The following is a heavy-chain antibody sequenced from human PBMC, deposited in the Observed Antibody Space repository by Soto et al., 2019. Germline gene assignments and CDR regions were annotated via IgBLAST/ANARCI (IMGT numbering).Heavy chain of an antibody. CDR1: GGSISSYY. CDR3: ARDNGSGSYYNHYYYYGMDV. CDR2: IYYSGST. D-gene: IGHD3-10*01. Sequence: SETLSLTCTVSGGSISSYYWSWIRQPPGNGLEWIGYIYYSGSTNYNPSLKSRVTISVDTSKNQFSLKLSSVTAADTAVYYCARDNGSGSYYNHYYYYGMDVWGQGTTMTVS. J-gene: IGHJ6*02. V-gene: IGHV4-59*01.